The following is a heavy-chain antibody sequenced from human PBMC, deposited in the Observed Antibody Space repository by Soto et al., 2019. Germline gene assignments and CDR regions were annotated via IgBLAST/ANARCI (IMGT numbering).Heavy chain of an antibody. CDR1: VFSVDTTYC. V-gene: IGHV1-2*02. J-gene: IGHJ4*01. CDR2: INPNSGDT. CDR3: GSPRSGPSPDVGH. D-gene: IGHD2-15*01. Sequence: VSVKVSCKASVFSVDTTYCIHWVRRAPGQGLEWMGSINPNSGDTNYAQNFQGRVTMTRDTSISTAYMEVSSLTSDDTAVYYCGSPRSGPSPDVGHWGHGTLVTVYS.